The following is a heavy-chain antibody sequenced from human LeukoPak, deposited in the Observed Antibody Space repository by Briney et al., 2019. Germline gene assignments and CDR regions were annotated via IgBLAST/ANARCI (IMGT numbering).Heavy chain of an antibody. Sequence: PSETLSLTCTVSGGSISSYYWSWIRQPPGKGLEWIGYIYYSGSTNYNPSLKSRVTISVDTSKNQFSLKLSSVTAADTAVYYCARSTRSGWLDYWGQGTLVTVSS. V-gene: IGHV4-59*12. CDR1: GGSISSYY. D-gene: IGHD2-2*01. J-gene: IGHJ4*02. CDR2: IYYSGST. CDR3: ARSTRSGWLDY.